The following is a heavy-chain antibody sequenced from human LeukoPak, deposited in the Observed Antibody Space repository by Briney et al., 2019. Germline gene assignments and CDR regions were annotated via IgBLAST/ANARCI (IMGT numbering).Heavy chain of an antibody. D-gene: IGHD3-22*01. CDR1: GFTFSSYS. V-gene: IGHV3-21*04. J-gene: IGHJ4*02. Sequence: GGSLRLSCAASGFTFSSYSMNWVRQAPGKGLEWVSSISSSSSYIYYADSVKGRFTISRDNAKNSLYLQMNSLRAEDTAVYYCAKDRPDTYYYDSSGYYTRIPYYFDYWGQGTLVTVSS. CDR3: AKDRPDTYYYDSSGYYTRIPYYFDY. CDR2: ISSSSSYI.